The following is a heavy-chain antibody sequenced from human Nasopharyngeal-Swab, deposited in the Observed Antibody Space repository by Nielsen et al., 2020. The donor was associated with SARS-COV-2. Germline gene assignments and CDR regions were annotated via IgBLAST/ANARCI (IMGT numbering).Heavy chain of an antibody. V-gene: IGHV3-30*03. Sequence: GGSLRLSCAASGFTFSSFGMHWVRQAPGKGLEWVAFIAHDASNEYYGDSVKGRFSTSRDSSKNTLYLQMDSLRGEDTAVYYCAREAPAHYGAFYWGRGTLVTVSS. J-gene: IGHJ4*02. D-gene: IGHD4-17*01. CDR3: AREAPAHYGAFY. CDR2: IAHDASNE. CDR1: GFTFSSFG.